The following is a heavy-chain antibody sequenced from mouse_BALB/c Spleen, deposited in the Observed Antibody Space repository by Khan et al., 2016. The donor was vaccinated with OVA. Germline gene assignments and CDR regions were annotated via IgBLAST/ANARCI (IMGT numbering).Heavy chain of an antibody. CDR1: GFSFSGYY. CDR2: IKSNGGSI. J-gene: IGHJ3*01. D-gene: IGHD2-2*01. CDR3: ARRYGYDGEFVY. V-gene: IGHV5-6-2*01. Sequence: EVELVESGGGLVKPGGSLKLSCSASGFSFSGYYMSWVRQTPEKRLELVAAIKSNGGSIYYRDTVKGRFTISRDNAKNTLYLQMSSLKSEDTALYYCARRYGYDGEFVYWGQGTLVTVSA.